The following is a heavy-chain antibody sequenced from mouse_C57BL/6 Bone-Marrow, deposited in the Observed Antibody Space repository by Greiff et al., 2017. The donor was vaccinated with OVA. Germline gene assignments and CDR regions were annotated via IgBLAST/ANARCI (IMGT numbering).Heavy chain of an antibody. CDR3: ARRGYYEYFDV. CDR2: IYPGSGSI. V-gene: IGHV1-55*01. Sequence: VQLQQSGAELAKPGASVKLSCKASGYTFTSYWITWVKQRPGQGLEWIGDIYPGSGSIDYNENFKSKATLTVDTSSSTAYMQLSSLTSEDSAVYYCARRGYYEYFDVWGSGTTVTVSS. J-gene: IGHJ1*01. CDR1: GYTFTSYW. D-gene: IGHD2-4*01.